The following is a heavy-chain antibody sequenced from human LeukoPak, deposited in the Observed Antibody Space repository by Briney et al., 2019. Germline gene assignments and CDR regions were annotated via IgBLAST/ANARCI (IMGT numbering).Heavy chain of an antibody. CDR1: GFTFSTYY. CDR3: ARISYDSSGYYDY. D-gene: IGHD3-22*01. J-gene: IGHJ4*02. V-gene: IGHV3-74*01. CDR2: TDSDGNIT. Sequence: GGSLRLSCAASGFTFSTYYIHWVRQAPGKGLVWVSRTDSDGNITTYADSVKGRFTISRDNAKNTLYLQMNSLRAEDTAVYYCARISYDSSGYYDYWGQGTLVTVSS.